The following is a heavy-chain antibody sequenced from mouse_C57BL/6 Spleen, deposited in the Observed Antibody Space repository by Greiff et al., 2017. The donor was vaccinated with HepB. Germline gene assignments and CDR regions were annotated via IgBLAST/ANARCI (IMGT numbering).Heavy chain of an antibody. V-gene: IGHV5-9-1*02. CDR1: GFTFSSYA. Sequence: EVKLMESGEGLVKPGGSLKLSCAASGFTFSSYAMSWVRQTPEKRLEWVAYISSGGDYIYYADTVKGRFTISRDNARNTLYLQMSSLKSEDTAMYYCTREGNGYYGWYFDVWGTGTTVTVSS. J-gene: IGHJ1*03. CDR3: TREGNGYYGWYFDV. CDR2: ISSGGDYI. D-gene: IGHD2-3*01.